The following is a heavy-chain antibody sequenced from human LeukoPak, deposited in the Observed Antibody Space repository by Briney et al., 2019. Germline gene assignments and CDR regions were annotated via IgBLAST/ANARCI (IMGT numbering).Heavy chain of an antibody. Sequence: GRSLRLSCAASGFTFSRFGMHWVRQAPGKRLEWVAVIWYDGSNKYYADSVKGRFTISRDNSKNTLYLEMNSLRAEDTAVYYCARDYYYDSSGYWDYYFDYWGQGTLVSVSS. CDR3: ARDYYYDSSGYWDYYFDY. CDR1: GFTFSRFG. V-gene: IGHV3-33*01. CDR2: IWYDGSNK. J-gene: IGHJ4*02. D-gene: IGHD3-22*01.